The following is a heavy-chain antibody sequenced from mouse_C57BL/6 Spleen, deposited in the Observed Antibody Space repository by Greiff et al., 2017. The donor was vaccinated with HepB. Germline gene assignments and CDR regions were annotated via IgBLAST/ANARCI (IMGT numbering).Heavy chain of an antibody. CDR1: GFNIKDYY. V-gene: IGHV14-2*01. J-gene: IGHJ4*01. CDR2: IDPEDGDT. D-gene: IGHD2-3*01. Sequence: EVQLQQSGAELVKPGASVKLSCTASGFNIKDYYMHWVKQRTEQGLEWIGRIDPEDGDTKYAPKFQGKATITADTSSNTAYLQLSRLTSEETAVYYGACDGYSYAMDYWGQGTSVTVSS. CDR3: ACDGYSYAMDY.